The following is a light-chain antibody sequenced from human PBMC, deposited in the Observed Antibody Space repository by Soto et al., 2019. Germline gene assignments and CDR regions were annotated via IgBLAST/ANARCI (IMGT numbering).Light chain of an antibody. J-gene: IGLJ1*01. CDR3: CSYAGISTFYV. Sequence: QSALTQPASVSGSPGQSITISCTGTSSDVGSYNLVSWYQQHPGKAPKLMIYGVNKRPSGVSNRFSGSKSGNMASLTISGLQAEDEADYYCCSYAGISTFYVFGTGTKLTVL. CDR2: GVN. V-gene: IGLV2-23*02. CDR1: SSDVGSYNL.